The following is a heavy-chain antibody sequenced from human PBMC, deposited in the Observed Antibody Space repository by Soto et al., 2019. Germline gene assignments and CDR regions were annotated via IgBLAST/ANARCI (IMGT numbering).Heavy chain of an antibody. Sequence: ASVKVSCKASGYTFTGYYMHWVRQAPGQGLEWMGWINPNSGGTNYAQTFQGWVTMTRDTSISTAYMELSRLRSDDTAVYYCARGGVDGSGSYYNYWGQGTLVTVSS. CDR2: INPNSGGT. D-gene: IGHD3-10*01. V-gene: IGHV1-2*04. CDR1: GYTFTGYY. CDR3: ARGGVDGSGSYYNY. J-gene: IGHJ4*02.